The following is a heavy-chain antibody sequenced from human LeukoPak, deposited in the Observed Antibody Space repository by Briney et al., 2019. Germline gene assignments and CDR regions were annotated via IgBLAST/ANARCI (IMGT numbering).Heavy chain of an antibody. CDR2: ISSSSSYI. J-gene: IGHJ3*02. D-gene: IGHD5-24*01. Sequence: PGGSLRLSCAASGFTFSSYSMNWVRQAPGKGLEWVSSISSSSSYIYYADSVKGRFTISRDNAKNSLYLQMNSLRAEDTAVYYCARDRSYRDDDDAFDIWGQGTMVTVSS. V-gene: IGHV3-21*01. CDR3: ARDRSYRDDDDAFDI. CDR1: GFTFSSYS.